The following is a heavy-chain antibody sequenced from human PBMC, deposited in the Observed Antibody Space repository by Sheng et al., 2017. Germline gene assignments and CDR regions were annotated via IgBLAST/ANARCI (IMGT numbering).Heavy chain of an antibody. J-gene: IGHJ4*02. D-gene: IGHD3-22*01. V-gene: IGHV3-11*04. Sequence: QMQLVESGGDLVKPGGSLRLSCAASGFTFSDFYMSWIRQAPGKGLEWVAYITHTGDNTYYADSVKGRFTISRDNAKNFLFLQMNSLRAEDTAVYYCAKSMKGASNCWGQGTMVTVSS. CDR2: ITHTGDNT. CDR1: GFTFSDFY. CDR3: AKSMKGASNC.